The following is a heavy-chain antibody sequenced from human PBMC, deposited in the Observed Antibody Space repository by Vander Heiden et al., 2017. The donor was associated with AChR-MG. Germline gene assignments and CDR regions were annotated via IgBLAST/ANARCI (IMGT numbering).Heavy chain of an antibody. V-gene: IGHV1-2*02. Sequence: QVQLVQSGAEVKKPGAAVKVSCRASGYPFVGYYIHWVRQAPGQGLEWMGWISPTNGATNFAQKFQGRVTMTRDTSISTAYMEVSGLISDDTAVYYCARDSGDYFGSGSLFDYWGQGTLVTVSS. CDR3: ARDSGDYFGSGSLFDY. CDR2: ISPTNGAT. J-gene: IGHJ4*02. D-gene: IGHD3-10*01. CDR1: GYPFVGYY.